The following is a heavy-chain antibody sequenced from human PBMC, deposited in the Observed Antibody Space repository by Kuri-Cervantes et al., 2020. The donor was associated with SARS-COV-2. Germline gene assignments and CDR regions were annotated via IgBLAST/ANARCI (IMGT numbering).Heavy chain of an antibody. J-gene: IGHJ4*02. CDR3: AKDQHGIVVVMAAIDY. CDR1: GFTFSSYA. Sequence: GGSLRLSFAASGFTFSSYAMHWVRQAPGKGLEWVAVISYDGSNKYYADSVKGRFTISRDNSKNTLYLQMNSLRAEDTAIYYCAKDQHGIVVVMAAIDYWGQGALVTVSS. D-gene: IGHD2-21*01. CDR2: ISYDGSNK. V-gene: IGHV3-30-3*01.